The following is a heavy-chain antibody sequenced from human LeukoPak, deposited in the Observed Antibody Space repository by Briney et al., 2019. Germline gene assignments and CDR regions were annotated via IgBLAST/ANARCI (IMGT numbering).Heavy chain of an antibody. CDR2: IKQDGSEK. V-gene: IGHV3-7*01. CDR3: AKDPPFYKSSSWFEPAEYFQH. Sequence: GGSLRLSCAASGFTFSSYWMSWVRQAPGKGLEWVANIKQDGSEKYYVDSVKGRFTISRDNAKNSLYLQMNSLRAEDTAVYYCAKDPPFYKSSSWFEPAEYFQHWGQGTLVTVSS. D-gene: IGHD6-13*01. CDR1: GFTFSSYW. J-gene: IGHJ1*01.